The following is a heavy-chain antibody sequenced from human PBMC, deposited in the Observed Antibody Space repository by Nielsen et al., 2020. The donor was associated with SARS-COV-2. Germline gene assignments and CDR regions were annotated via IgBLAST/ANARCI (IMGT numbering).Heavy chain of an antibody. V-gene: IGHV3-9*01. D-gene: IGHD2-2*01. Sequence: SCAASGFTFDDYAMHWVRQAPGKGLEWVSGISWNSGSIGYADSVKGRFTISRDNSKSTVFLQMNSLKLEDTAVYYCARETIDHTSSFVDYWGQGTLVTVSS. J-gene: IGHJ4*02. CDR3: ARETIDHTSSFVDY. CDR2: ISWNSGSI. CDR1: GFTFDDYA.